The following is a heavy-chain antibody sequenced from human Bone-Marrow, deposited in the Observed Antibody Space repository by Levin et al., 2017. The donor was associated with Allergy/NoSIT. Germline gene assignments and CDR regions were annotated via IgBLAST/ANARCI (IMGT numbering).Heavy chain of an antibody. Sequence: SQTLSLPCSVSGDSIRSGDYYWTWIRQSPGKGLEWIGYIYHSESTYYNPSLKSRLTISIDTTRNNFSLKLTSVTAADTAMYYCARATSYCSSITCYTSYYLGLDVWGQGTAVTVSS. D-gene: IGHD2-2*02. CDR1: GDSIRSGDYY. CDR3: ARATSYCSSITCYTSYYLGLDV. J-gene: IGHJ6*02. CDR2: IYHSEST. V-gene: IGHV4-30-4*01.